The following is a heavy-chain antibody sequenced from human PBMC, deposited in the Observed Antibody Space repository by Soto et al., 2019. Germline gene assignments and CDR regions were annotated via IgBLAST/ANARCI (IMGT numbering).Heavy chain of an antibody. J-gene: IGHJ2*01. Sequence: QVQLQESGPGLVKPSETLSLTCHVSGGSISGGVHSWSWIRQPPGKGLEWIGHIFDSGSTYYNPSLKRRLSIAVDASKNQFSQWLSSLSAAGSAVYYWAREIIPLTNVWYFDLWGRGTLVTVSS. CDR3: AREIIPLTNVWYFDL. CDR1: GGSISGGVHS. V-gene: IGHV4-30-4*01. CDR2: IFDSGST. D-gene: IGHD2-8*01.